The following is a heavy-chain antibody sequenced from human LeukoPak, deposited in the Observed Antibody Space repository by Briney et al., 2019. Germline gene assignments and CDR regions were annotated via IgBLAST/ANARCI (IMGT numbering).Heavy chain of an antibody. V-gene: IGHV3-11*04. D-gene: IGHD5-12*01. CDR2: ISGSSTVR. CDR1: GFTFSDYY. Sequence: GGSLRLSCAASGFTFSDYYMTWIRQSPEKGLEFISYISGSSTVRSYADSFKGRFTISRDNAKNSLYLQVNSLRADDSAVYFCARVSGYDLVGAVKFYRHYMDVWGKGTAVTVSS. J-gene: IGHJ6*03. CDR3: ARVSGYDLVGAVKFYRHYMDV.